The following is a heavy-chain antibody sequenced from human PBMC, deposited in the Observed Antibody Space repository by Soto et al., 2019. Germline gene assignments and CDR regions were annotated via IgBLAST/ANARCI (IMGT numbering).Heavy chain of an antibody. CDR2: ISGSGGST. V-gene: IGHV3-23*01. CDR3: AKRMYSSGWYFASDFDY. D-gene: IGHD6-19*01. CDR1: GFTFSSYA. Sequence: GGSLRLSCAASGFTFSSYAMSWVRQAPGKGLEWVSAISGSGGSTYYADSVKGRFTISRDNSKNTLYLQMNSLRAEDTAVYYCAKRMYSSGWYFASDFDYWGQGTLVTVSS. J-gene: IGHJ4*02.